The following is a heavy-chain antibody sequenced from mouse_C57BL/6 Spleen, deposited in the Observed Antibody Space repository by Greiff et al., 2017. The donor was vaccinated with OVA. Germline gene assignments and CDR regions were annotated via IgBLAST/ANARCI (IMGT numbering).Heavy chain of an antibody. CDR1: GFSLTSYG. V-gene: IGHV2-2*01. J-gene: IGHJ4*01. CDR2: IWSGGST. D-gene: IGHD2-4*01. CDR3: ARKGDYDYDDAMDY. Sequence: VYLVESGPGLVQPSQSLSITCTVSGFSLTSYGVHWVRQSPGKGLEWLGVIWSGGSTDYNAAFISRLSISKDNSKSQVFFKMNSLQADDTAIYYCARKGDYDYDDAMDYWGQGTSVTVSS.